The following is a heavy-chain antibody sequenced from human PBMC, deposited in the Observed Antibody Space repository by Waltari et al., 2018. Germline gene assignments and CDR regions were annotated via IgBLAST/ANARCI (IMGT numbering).Heavy chain of an antibody. Sequence: QVQLQQWGAGLLKPSETLSLTCAVYGGSFSGYYWSWIRQPPGKGLEWLGEINHSGRTNHNPSLKSRVTISVETSKNQFSLKLSSVTAADTAVYYCARRGGYLYYYYYMDVWGKGTTVTVSS. J-gene: IGHJ6*03. D-gene: IGHD3-22*01. CDR2: INHSGRT. CDR1: GGSFSGYY. V-gene: IGHV4-34*01. CDR3: ARRGGYLYYYYYMDV.